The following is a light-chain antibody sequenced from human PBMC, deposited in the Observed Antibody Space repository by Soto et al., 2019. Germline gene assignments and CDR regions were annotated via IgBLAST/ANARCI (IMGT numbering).Light chain of an antibody. CDR3: GTWDSSLSAGGVV. CDR1: SSNIGNNY. Sequence: QSVLTQPPSVSAAPGPKVTISCSGSSSNIGNNYVSWYQQLPGTAPKLLIYDNNKRPSGIPDRFSGSKSGTSATLGITGLQTGDEADYYCGTWDSSLSAGGVVFGGGTKLTVL. CDR2: DNN. V-gene: IGLV1-51*01. J-gene: IGLJ2*01.